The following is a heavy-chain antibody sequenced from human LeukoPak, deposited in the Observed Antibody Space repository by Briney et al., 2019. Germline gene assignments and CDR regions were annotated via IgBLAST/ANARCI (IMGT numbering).Heavy chain of an antibody. J-gene: IGHJ4*02. CDR2: VYYTGTN. CDR1: GGSINNYY. D-gene: IGHD3-10*01. V-gene: IGHV4-59*01. Sequence: SETLSLTCSVSGGSINNYYGTWIRQAPGKGLEWIGNVYYTGTNNYNPSFRSGVTISVDTYKNQSSLKLISVTAADTAVYYCARYNTLPRGFTAVDFWGQGTLVTVSS. CDR3: ARYNTLPRGFTAVDF.